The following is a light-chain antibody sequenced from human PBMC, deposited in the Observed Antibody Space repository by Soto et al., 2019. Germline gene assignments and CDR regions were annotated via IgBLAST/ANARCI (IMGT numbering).Light chain of an antibody. CDR3: QQYNNWPPT. Sequence: EIVMTQSPATLPVSPGERAALSCRASQSVSSNLAWYQQKPGQAPRLLIYGASTRATGIPARFSGSGSGTEFTLTISSLQSEDFAVYYCQQYNNWPPTFGQGTKVDI. V-gene: IGKV3-15*01. CDR1: QSVSSN. CDR2: GAS. J-gene: IGKJ1*01.